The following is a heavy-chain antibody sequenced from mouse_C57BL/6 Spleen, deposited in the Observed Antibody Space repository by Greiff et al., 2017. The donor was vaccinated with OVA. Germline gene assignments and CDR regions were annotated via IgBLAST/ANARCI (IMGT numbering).Heavy chain of an antibody. V-gene: IGHV1-54*01. CDR2: INPGSGGT. CDR1: GYAFTNYL. Sequence: VQLQQSGAELVRPGTSVKVSCKASGYAFTNYLIEWVKQRPGQGLEWIGVINPGSGGTNYNEKFKGKATLTADKSSSTAYMQLSSLTSEDSAVYFFERNYEPWYAMDYWGQGTSVTVSS. CDR3: ERNYEPWYAMDY. D-gene: IGHD2-4*01. J-gene: IGHJ4*01.